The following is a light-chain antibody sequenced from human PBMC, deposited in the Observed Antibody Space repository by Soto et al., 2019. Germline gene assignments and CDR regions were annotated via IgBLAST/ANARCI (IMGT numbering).Light chain of an antibody. CDR2: EVT. J-gene: IGLJ3*02. CDR1: SSDVGAYKY. V-gene: IGLV2-8*01. CDR3: TSYVGNDIWL. Sequence: QSALTQPPSASGSPGQSGTISCTGTSSDVGAYKYVSWYQQYPGKAPKLMISEVTKRPSGVPDRFPGSKSGNTASLTVSGLQAEDEADYYCTSYVGNDIWLFGGGTKVTVL.